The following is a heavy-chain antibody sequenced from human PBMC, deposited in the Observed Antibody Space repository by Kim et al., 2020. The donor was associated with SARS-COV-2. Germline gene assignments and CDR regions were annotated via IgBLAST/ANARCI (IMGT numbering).Heavy chain of an antibody. D-gene: IGHD6-13*01. Sequence: ASVKVSCKASGYTFTGYYMHWVRQAPGQGLEWMGWINPNSGGTNYAQKFQGWVTMTRDTSISTAYMELSRLRSDDTAVYYCARDSGLYSSSWYSRRDGMDVWGQGTTVTVSS. CDR3: ARDSGLYSSSWYSRRDGMDV. CDR1: GYTFTGYY. V-gene: IGHV1-2*04. J-gene: IGHJ6*01. CDR2: INPNSGGT.